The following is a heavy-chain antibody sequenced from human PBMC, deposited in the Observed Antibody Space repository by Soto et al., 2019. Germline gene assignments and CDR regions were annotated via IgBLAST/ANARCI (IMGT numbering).Heavy chain of an antibody. J-gene: IGHJ6*02. CDR3: ARGAGIAVAAGYDYYYGMDV. Sequence: LRLSCAASGFTFSSYWMHWVRQAPGKGLVWVSRINSDGSSTSYADSVKGRFTISRDNAKNTLYLQMNSLRAEDTAVYYCARGAGIAVAAGYDYYYGMDVWGQGTTVTVSS. CDR1: GFTFSSYW. V-gene: IGHV3-74*01. CDR2: INSDGSST. D-gene: IGHD6-19*01.